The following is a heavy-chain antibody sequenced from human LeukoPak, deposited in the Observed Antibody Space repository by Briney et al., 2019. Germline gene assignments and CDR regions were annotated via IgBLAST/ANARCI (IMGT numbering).Heavy chain of an antibody. V-gene: IGHV3-23*01. Sequence: PGGSLRLSCAASGFTFTNYAMSWVRQAPGKGLEWISAISGSNRSTYYADSVKGRFTISRDNAKNSLYLQMNSLRAEDTAVYYCAKLAPYGSGSYYLPGGYWGQGTLVTVSS. J-gene: IGHJ4*02. CDR2: ISGSNRST. D-gene: IGHD3-10*01. CDR3: AKLAPYGSGSYYLPGGY. CDR1: GFTFTNYA.